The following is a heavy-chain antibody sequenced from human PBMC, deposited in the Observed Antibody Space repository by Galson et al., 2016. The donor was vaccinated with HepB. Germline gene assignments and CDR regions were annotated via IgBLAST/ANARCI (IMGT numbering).Heavy chain of an antibody. Sequence: EWIGYIHHTGSAYYNPSLKSRVTLSIDRSKNQFSLRLNSVTAADTAVYYCARGEGTVIPFDYWGQGILVTVSS. CDR2: IHHTGSA. CDR3: ARGEGTVIPFDY. D-gene: IGHD4-17*01. J-gene: IGHJ4*02. V-gene: IGHV4-30-2*01.